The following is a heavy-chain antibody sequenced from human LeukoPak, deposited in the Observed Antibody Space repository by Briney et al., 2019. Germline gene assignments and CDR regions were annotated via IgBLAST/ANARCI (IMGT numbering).Heavy chain of an antibody. CDR1: GYTLTELS. Sequence: ASVKVSCKVSGYTLTELSMHWVRQAPGKGLEWMGGFDPEDGETIYAQKFQGRVTMTEDTSTDTAYMELSSLRSEDTAVYYCARDESPYSSGWYTKVFDYWGQGTLVTVSS. CDR2: FDPEDGET. V-gene: IGHV1-24*01. J-gene: IGHJ4*02. CDR3: ARDESPYSSGWYTKVFDY. D-gene: IGHD6-19*01.